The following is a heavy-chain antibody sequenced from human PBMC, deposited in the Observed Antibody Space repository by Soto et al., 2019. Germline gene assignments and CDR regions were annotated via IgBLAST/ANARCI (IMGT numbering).Heavy chain of an antibody. D-gene: IGHD2-15*01. J-gene: IGHJ4*02. CDR3: GKVLVGATGHTDSDY. CDR1: GGSIYRSGYY. V-gene: IGHV4-39*01. CDR2: IDYNGVT. Sequence: PWETLSLTCTVSGGSIYRSGYYWGWIRQPPGRGLEWIGNIDYNGVTYSNPSLKSRVTISRDTSKNQFSLKLTSVTAADTALYYCGKVLVGATGHTDSDYWGQGTLVTVSS.